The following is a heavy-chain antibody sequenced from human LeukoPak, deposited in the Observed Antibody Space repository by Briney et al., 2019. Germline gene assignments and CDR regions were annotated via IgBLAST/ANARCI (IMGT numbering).Heavy chain of an antibody. J-gene: IGHJ4*02. CDR1: GGSISSYY. CDR2: IYYSGST. V-gene: IGHV4-59*08. Sequence: SETLSLTCTVSGGSISSYYWSWIRQPPGKGLEWIGYIYYSGSTNYNPSLKSRVTMSVDTSKNQFSLKLSSVTAADTAVYYCASQEAGRSDYSSSSWGVIDYWGQGTLVTVSS. CDR3: ASQEAGRSDYSSSSWGVIDY. D-gene: IGHD6-6*01.